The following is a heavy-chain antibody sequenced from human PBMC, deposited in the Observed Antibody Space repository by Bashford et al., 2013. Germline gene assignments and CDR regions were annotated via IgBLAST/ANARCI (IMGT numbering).Heavy chain of an antibody. D-gene: IGHD2-15*01. J-gene: IGHJ6*03. V-gene: IGHV3-74*01. CDR3: ARRGDCSGGSCYGLDYYYMDV. CDR2: INSDGSST. CDR1: EFTVSSNS. Sequence: GSLRLSCAVSEFTVSSNSMSWVRQAPGKGLVWVSRINSDGSSTSYADSVKGRFTISRDNAKNTLYLQMNSLRAEDTAVYYCARRGDCSGGSCYGLDYYYMDVWGKGTTVNRLL.